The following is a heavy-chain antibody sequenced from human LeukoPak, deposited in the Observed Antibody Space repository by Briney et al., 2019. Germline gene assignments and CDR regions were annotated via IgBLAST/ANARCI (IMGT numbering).Heavy chain of an antibody. V-gene: IGHV1-46*01. J-gene: IGHJ3*02. CDR1: GYTFTSYF. Sequence: GASVKVSCKASGYTFTSYFIHWVRQAPGEGLEWMGIINPTGGSTRYAQKFQGRVTMTRDTSTSTVYMELSSLRSEDTAVYYCARGRVTATDGFDIWGQGTTVIVPS. D-gene: IGHD2-21*02. CDR2: INPTGGST. CDR3: ARGRVTATDGFDI.